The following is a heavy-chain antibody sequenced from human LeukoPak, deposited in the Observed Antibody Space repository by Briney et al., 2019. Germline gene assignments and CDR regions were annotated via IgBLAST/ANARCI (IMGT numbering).Heavy chain of an antibody. CDR1: GFTFSSYS. J-gene: IGHJ5*02. CDR3: ARDEGYCSSTSCSPEWFDP. D-gene: IGHD2-2*01. CDR2: ISSSSSYI. V-gene: IGHV3-21*01. Sequence: GGSLRLSCAASGFTFSSYSMNWVRQAPGKGLEWVSSISSSSSYIYYADPVKGRFTISRDNAKNSLYLQMNSLRAEDTAVYYCARDEGYCSSTSCSPEWFDPWGQGTLVTVSS.